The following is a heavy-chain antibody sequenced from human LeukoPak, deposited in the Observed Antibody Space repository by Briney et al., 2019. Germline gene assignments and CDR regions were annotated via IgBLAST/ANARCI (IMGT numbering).Heavy chain of an antibody. Sequence: GASVKVSCKASGYTFTGYYMHWVRQAPGQGLEWMGWINPNSGGTNYAQKFRGRVTMTRDTSIRTAYMELSRLRSDDTAVYYCAINYYDSSGYYFDYWGQGTLVTVSS. CDR3: AINYYDSSGYYFDY. V-gene: IGHV1-2*02. J-gene: IGHJ4*02. CDR1: GYTFTGYY. D-gene: IGHD3-22*01. CDR2: INPNSGGT.